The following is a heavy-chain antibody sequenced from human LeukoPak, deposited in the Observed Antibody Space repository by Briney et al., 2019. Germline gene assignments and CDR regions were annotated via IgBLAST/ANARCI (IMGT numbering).Heavy chain of an antibody. D-gene: IGHD3-22*01. Sequence: SETLSLTCAVSGGSISSGGYSWSWIRQPPGKGLEWIGYIYHSGSTYYNPSLKSRVTISVDRSKNLFSLKLSSVTAADTAVYYCARDLYYYDSSGYDAFDIWGQGTMVTVSS. V-gene: IGHV4-30-2*01. CDR2: IYHSGST. CDR1: GGSISSGGYS. J-gene: IGHJ3*02. CDR3: ARDLYYYDSSGYDAFDI.